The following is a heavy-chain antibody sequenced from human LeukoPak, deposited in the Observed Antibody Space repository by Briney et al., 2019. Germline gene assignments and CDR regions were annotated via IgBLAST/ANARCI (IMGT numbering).Heavy chain of an antibody. V-gene: IGHV3-64D*09. CDR1: GFTFSTLA. J-gene: IGHJ5*02. CDR2: ISSNGDST. CDR3: LKSTSTYGANSFDP. Sequence: SGGSLRLSCSVSGFTFSTLAMHWVRQAPGKGLEYVSAISSNGDSTYYADSVKGRFTISRDNSKNTLYLQMSSLRAEDTAVYYCLKSTSTYGANSFDPWGQGTLVTVSS. D-gene: IGHD4/OR15-4a*01.